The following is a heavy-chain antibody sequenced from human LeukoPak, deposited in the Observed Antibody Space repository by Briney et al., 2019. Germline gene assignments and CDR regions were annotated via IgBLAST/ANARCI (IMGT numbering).Heavy chain of an antibody. CDR1: GGSISSSSYY. J-gene: IGHJ5*02. CDR3: ARGPYDYNNYRFDP. V-gene: IGHV4-61*01. D-gene: IGHD4-11*01. Sequence: PSETLSLTCTVSGGSISSSSYYWSWIRQPPGKGLEWIGYIYDSGSTNYNPSLKSRVTISVDTSKNQFSLKLSSVTAADTAVYYCARGPYDYNNYRFDPWGQGTLVTVSS. CDR2: IYDSGST.